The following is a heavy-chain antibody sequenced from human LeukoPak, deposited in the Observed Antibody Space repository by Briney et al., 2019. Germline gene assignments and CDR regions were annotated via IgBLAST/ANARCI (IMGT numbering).Heavy chain of an antibody. CDR2: ISGSGGST. CDR3: AKIPLWFGEPRYYFDY. V-gene: IGHV3-23*01. D-gene: IGHD3-10*01. CDR1: GFTFSSYS. J-gene: IGHJ4*02. Sequence: PGGSLRLSCAASGFTFSSYSMNWVRQAPGKGLEWVSAISGSGGSTYYADSVKGRFTISRDNSKNTLYLQMNSLRAEDTAVYYCAKIPLWFGEPRYYFDYWGQGTLVTVSS.